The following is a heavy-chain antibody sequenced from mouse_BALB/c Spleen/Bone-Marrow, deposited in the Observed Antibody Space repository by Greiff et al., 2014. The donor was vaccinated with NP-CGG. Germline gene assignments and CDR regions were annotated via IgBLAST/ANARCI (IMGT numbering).Heavy chain of an antibody. J-gene: IGHJ4*01. D-gene: IGHD2-10*02. Sequence: DVKLVESGGGLVKPGGSLKLSCAASGFTFSSYAMSWVRQSPEKRLEWVAEISSGGSYTYYPDTVTGRFTISRDNAKNTLYLEMSSLRSEDTAMYYCARERGYGNYVAMDYWGQGTSVTVSS. CDR1: GFTFSSYA. CDR2: ISSGGSYT. V-gene: IGHV5-9-4*01. CDR3: ARERGYGNYVAMDY.